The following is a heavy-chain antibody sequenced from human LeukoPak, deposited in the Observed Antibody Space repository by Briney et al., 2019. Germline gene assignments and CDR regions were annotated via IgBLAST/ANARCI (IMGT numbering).Heavy chain of an antibody. CDR3: ARGSDYYGSGSSFRDV. CDR1: GFTFSSYS. D-gene: IGHD3-10*01. J-gene: IGHJ6*02. V-gene: IGHV3-21*01. CDR2: ISSSSSYI. Sequence: GGSLRLSCAASGFTFSSYSMNWVRQAPGKGLEWVSSISSSSSYIYYADSVKGRFTISRDNAKNSLYLQMNSLRAEDTAVYYCARGSDYYGSGSSFRDVWGQGTTVTVSS.